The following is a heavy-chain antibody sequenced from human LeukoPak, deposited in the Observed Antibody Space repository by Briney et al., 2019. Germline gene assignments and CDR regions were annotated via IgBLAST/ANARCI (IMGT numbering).Heavy chain of an antibody. V-gene: IGHV3-23*01. D-gene: IGHD2/OR15-2a*01. CDR1: GFTFNNYA. J-gene: IGHJ5*02. CDR3: AKDRTWANYFSFDP. Sequence: GGSLRLSCAASGFTFNNYAMTWVRQAPGKGLEWVSAISGSGGSTYYADSVKGRFTISRDNSKNTLYLQMNSLRAEDTAVYYCAKDRTWANYFSFDPWGQGTLVTVSS. CDR2: ISGSGGST.